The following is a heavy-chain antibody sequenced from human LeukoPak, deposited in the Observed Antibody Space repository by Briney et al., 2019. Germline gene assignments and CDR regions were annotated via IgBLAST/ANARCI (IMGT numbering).Heavy chain of an antibody. J-gene: IGHJ5*02. CDR1: GYTFTSYY. V-gene: IGHV1-46*01. Sequence: ASVKVFCKASGYTFTSYYMHWVRQAPGQGLEWMGIINPSGGSTSYAQKFQGRVTMTRDTSTSTVYKELSSLRSEDTAVYYCARDFGPTLRFGEIQNWFDPWGQGTLVTVSS. CDR2: INPSGGST. D-gene: IGHD3-10*01. CDR3: ARDFGPTLRFGEIQNWFDP.